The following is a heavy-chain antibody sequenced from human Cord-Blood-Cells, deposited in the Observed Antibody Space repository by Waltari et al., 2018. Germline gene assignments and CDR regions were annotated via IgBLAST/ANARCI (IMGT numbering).Heavy chain of an antibody. V-gene: IGHV4-39*01. CDR2: IYYSGRT. Sequence: QLQLQESGPGLVKPSETLSLTCTVSGGSISSSSYYWGWIRQPPGKGLEWIGSIYYSGRTDYNPALKSRVTISVDTSKNQFSLKLSSVTAADTAVYYCARSRGYSYGDAFDIWGQGTMVTVSS. J-gene: IGHJ3*02. D-gene: IGHD5-18*01. CDR3: ARSRGYSYGDAFDI. CDR1: GGSISSSSYY.